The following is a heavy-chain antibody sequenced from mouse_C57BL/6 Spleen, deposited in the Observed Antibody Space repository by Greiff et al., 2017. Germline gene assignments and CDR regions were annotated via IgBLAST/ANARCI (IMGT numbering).Heavy chain of an antibody. J-gene: IGHJ2*01. D-gene: IGHD1-1*01. Sequence: VHVKQSGAELVRPGASVKLSCTASGFNIKDDYMHWVKQRPEQGLEWIGWIDPENGDTEYASKFPGKATITADTSSNTAYLPLSSLTSEDTAVYYCTTLFYGSSSYYFDYWGQGTTLTVSS. CDR3: TTLFYGSSSYYFDY. CDR2: IDPENGDT. CDR1: GFNIKDDY. V-gene: IGHV14-4*01.